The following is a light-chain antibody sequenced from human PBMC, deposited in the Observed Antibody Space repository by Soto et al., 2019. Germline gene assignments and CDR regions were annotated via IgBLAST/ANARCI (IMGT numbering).Light chain of an antibody. CDR3: CPYVVSYAQV. CDR1: SSDVGGYKS. J-gene: IGLJ1*01. V-gene: IGLV2-11*01. CDR2: DVS. Sequence: QSVLTQPRSVSGSPGQSVTVSCIGTSSDVGGYKSVSWYQQYPGKAPKLMIYDVSERPSGVPNRFSGSKSGNTASLTISGLQAADEADYYWCPYVVSYAQVFGPGTKVIVL.